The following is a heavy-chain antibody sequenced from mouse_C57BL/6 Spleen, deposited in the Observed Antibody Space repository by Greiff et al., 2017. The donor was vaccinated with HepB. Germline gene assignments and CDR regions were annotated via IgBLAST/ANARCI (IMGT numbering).Heavy chain of an antibody. CDR3: ARREKYGSLDY. Sequence: QVQLQQPGAELVMPGASVKLSCKASGYTFTSYWMHWVKQRPGQGLEWIGEIDPSDSYTNYNQKFKGKSTLTVDKSSSTAYMQLSSLTSEDSAVYYCARREKYGSLDYWGQGTTLTVSS. J-gene: IGHJ2*01. D-gene: IGHD1-1*01. V-gene: IGHV1-69*01. CDR2: IDPSDSYT. CDR1: GYTFTSYW.